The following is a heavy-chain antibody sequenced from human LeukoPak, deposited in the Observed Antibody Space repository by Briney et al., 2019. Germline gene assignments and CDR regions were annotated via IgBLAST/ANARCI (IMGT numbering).Heavy chain of an antibody. V-gene: IGHV3-48*03. J-gene: IGHJ4*02. CDR3: ARRAGGYSHPYDY. CDR2: ISSSDGTI. D-gene: IGHD4-23*01. Sequence: QPGGSLRLSCAASGFTFSSYEMNWVRQAPGKGLEWVSYISSSDGTIYYADSVKGRFTISRDNSKNTLYLQMNSLRAEDTAVYYCARRAGGYSHPYDYWGQGILVTVSS. CDR1: GFTFSSYE.